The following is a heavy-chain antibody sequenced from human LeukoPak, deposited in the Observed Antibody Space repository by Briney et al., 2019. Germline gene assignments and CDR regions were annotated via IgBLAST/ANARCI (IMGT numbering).Heavy chain of an antibody. J-gene: IGHJ4*02. CDR3: ARGRVAEAGTRYFGY. Sequence: PSETLSLTCAVYGGSFSGYYWSWLRQPPGKGLEWIGEINHSGSTNYNPSLKSRATISVDTSKHQFSLKLSSVTAADTAVYYCARGRVAEAGTRYFGYWGQGTLVTVSS. CDR1: GGSFSGYY. V-gene: IGHV4-34*01. D-gene: IGHD6-19*01. CDR2: INHSGST.